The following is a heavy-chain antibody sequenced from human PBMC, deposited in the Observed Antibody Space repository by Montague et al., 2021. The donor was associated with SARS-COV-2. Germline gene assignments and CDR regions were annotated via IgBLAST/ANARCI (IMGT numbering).Heavy chain of an antibody. CDR1: GVSITNYY. CDR3: ARIRRGFWRDLVVFDV. CDR2: VSNTGST. Sequence: SETLSLTCSVFGVSITNYYWRWTRQFPGKEREWIGPVSNTGSTYKKPSLMSRVTISRDASSGQVSMRLRSVTAADTAFYFCARIRRGFWRDLVVFDVWGPGT. D-gene: IGHD3-3*01. J-gene: IGHJ3*01. V-gene: IGHV4-59*12.